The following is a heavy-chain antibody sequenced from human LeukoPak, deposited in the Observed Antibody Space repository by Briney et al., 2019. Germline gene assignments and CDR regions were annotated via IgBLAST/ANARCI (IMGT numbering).Heavy chain of an antibody. J-gene: IGHJ4*02. CDR2: ISGSGGST. D-gene: IGHD3-3*01. CDR1: GFTFSSYA. CDR3: AKCAYYDFWSGSTDY. Sequence: GRSLRLSCAASGFTFSSYAMHWVRQAPGKGLEWVSAISGSGGSTYYADSVKGRFTISRDNSKNTLYLQMNSLRAEDTAVYYCAKCAYYDFWSGSTDYWGQGTLVTVSS. V-gene: IGHV3-23*01.